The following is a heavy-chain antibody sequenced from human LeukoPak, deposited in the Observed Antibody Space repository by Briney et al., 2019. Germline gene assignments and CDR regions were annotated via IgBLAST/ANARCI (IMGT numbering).Heavy chain of an antibody. Sequence: SETLSLTCTVSGGSISSYYWSWIRQPPGKGLEWIGYIYYSGSTNYNPSLKSRVTISVDTSKNQFSLKLSSMTAADTAVYYCARHNNYDFWSGYYLDYWGQGTLVTVSS. V-gene: IGHV4-59*08. CDR3: ARHNNYDFWSGYYLDY. D-gene: IGHD3-3*01. J-gene: IGHJ4*02. CDR2: IYYSGST. CDR1: GGSISSYY.